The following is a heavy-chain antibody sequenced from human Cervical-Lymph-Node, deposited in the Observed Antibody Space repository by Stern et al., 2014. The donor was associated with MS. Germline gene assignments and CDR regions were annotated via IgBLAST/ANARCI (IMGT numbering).Heavy chain of an antibody. Sequence: QVQLVQSGGGVVQPGRSLKLSCAASGLTFNNYIMHWVRQAPGKGLEWVASISSDGTNRYYGESVRGRFTISRDNFENTLYLQLDSLRPEDTALYYCASAGGYDYYPYALDVWGQGTAVTVSS. D-gene: IGHD5-18*01. CDR1: GLTFNNYI. V-gene: IGHV3-30*03. J-gene: IGHJ6*02. CDR2: ISSDGTNR. CDR3: ASAGGYDYYPYALDV.